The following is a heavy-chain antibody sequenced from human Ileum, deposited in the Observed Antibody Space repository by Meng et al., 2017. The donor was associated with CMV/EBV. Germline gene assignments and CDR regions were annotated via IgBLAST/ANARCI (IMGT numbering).Heavy chain of an antibody. Sequence: SETLSLTCTVSGGSISSYYWSWIRQPPGKGLEWIGYIYYSGSTNYNPSLKSRVTISVDTSKNQFSLKLSPVTAADTAVYYCARGKKVGATWLDAFDIWGQGTMVTVSS. V-gene: IGHV4-59*01. D-gene: IGHD1-26*01. CDR2: IYYSGST. CDR1: GGSISSYY. J-gene: IGHJ3*02. CDR3: ARGKKVGATWLDAFDI.